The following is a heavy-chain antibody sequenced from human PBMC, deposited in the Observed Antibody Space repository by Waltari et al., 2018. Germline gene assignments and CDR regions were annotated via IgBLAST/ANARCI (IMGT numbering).Heavy chain of an antibody. CDR1: GFTFDDYA. V-gene: IGHV3-9*01. CDR3: AKGEGAAGPPRY. CDR2: ISWNSGSI. D-gene: IGHD6-13*01. Sequence: EVQLVESGGGLVQPGRSLRLSCAASGFTFDDYAMHWVRQAPGKGLEWVSGISWNSGSIGYADSVKGRFTISRDNAKNSLYLQMNSLRAEDTALYYCAKGEGAAGPPRYWGQGTLVTVSS. J-gene: IGHJ4*02.